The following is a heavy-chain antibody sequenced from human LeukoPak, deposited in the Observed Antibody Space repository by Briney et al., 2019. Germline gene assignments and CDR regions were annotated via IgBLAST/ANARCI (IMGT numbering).Heavy chain of an antibody. Sequence: PSETLSLTCTVSGGSISSGGYYWSWIRQPPGKGLEWIGYIYHSGSTYYNPSLKSRVTISVDRSKNQFSLKLSSVTAADTAVYYCARGHGSIAARYWFDPWGQGTLVTVSS. J-gene: IGHJ5*02. CDR3: ARGHGSIAARYWFDP. D-gene: IGHD6-6*01. V-gene: IGHV4-30-2*01. CDR1: GGSISSGGYY. CDR2: IYHSGST.